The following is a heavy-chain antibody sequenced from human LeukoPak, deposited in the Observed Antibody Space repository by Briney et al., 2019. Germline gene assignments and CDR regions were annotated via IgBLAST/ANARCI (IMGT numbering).Heavy chain of an antibody. V-gene: IGHV1-69*04. CDR1: GGTFSSYA. Sequence: AASVKVSCKASGGTFSSYAISWVRQAPGQGLEWMGRIIPILGIANYAQKFQGRVTITADKSTSTAYMELSSLRSEDTAVYYCARDPRYCSSTSCYSDYYYYGMDVWGQGTTVTVSS. D-gene: IGHD2-2*02. J-gene: IGHJ6*02. CDR2: IIPILGIA. CDR3: ARDPRYCSSTSCYSDYYYYGMDV.